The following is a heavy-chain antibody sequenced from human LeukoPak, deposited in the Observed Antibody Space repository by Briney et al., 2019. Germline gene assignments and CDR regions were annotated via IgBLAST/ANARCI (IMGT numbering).Heavy chain of an antibody. CDR3: ARGRFLEWLLYNWFDP. CDR1: GGCFSGYY. D-gene: IGHD3-3*01. Sequence: PSETLSLTCAVYGGCFSGYYWSWIRQPPGKGLEWIGEINHSGSTNYNPSLKSRVTISVDTSKNQFSLKLSSVTAADTAVYYCARGRFLEWLLYNWFDPWGQGTLVTVSS. CDR2: INHSGST. J-gene: IGHJ5*02. V-gene: IGHV4-34*01.